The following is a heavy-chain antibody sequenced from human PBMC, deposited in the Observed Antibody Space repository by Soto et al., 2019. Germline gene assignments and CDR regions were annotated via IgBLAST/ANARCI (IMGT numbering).Heavy chain of an antibody. Sequence: QVQLVQSGAEVKKPGASVKVSCKTSGYRFTNYVMHWVRQAPGQGLAWMGWINAGTGHTAFSQKLQGRVTINSDTSASTAYMELNNLKYEDTAVYYCARDAKVFGVIPKPYDFWGQGTLVTVSS. CDR1: GYRFTNYV. D-gene: IGHD3-3*01. CDR3: ARDAKVFGVIPKPYDF. J-gene: IGHJ4*02. V-gene: IGHV1-3*01. CDR2: INAGTGHT.